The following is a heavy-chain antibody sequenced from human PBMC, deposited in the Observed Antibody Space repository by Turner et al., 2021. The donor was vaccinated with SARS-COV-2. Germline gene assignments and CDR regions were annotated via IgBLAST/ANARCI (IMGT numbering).Heavy chain of an antibody. CDR2: MNPNSGNT. J-gene: IGHJ6*03. CDR1: GYTFTSYD. D-gene: IGHD1-26*01. V-gene: IGHV1-8*03. Sequence: QVQLVQSGAEAKTPGASVKVSCKDFGYTFTSYDINWVRQATGQGLEWMGWMNPNSGNTVYAQKFQGRVTITRNTTISTDYMELSSLRSEDTAVYYCARVGVGATEYMDVWGKGTTVTVSS. CDR3: ARVGVGATEYMDV.